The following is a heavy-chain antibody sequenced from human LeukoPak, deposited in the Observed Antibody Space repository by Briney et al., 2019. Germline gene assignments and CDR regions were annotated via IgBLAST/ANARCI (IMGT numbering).Heavy chain of an antibody. J-gene: IGHJ4*02. V-gene: IGHV4-59*01. CDR1: GGSFSDYY. D-gene: IGHD3-9*01. CDR3: ARSRHYDIFDY. CDR2: IYYSGST. Sequence: SETLSLTCAVYGGSFSDYYWSWIRQPPGKGLEWIGYIYYSGSTNYNPSLKSRVTISVDTSKNQFSLKLSSVTAADTAVYYCARSRHYDIFDYWGQGTLVTVSS.